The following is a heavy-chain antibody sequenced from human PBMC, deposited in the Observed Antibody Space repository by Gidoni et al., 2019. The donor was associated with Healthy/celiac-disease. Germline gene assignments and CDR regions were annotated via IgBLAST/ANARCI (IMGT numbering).Heavy chain of an antibody. CDR1: GFTFSSYG. J-gene: IGHJ5*02. Sequence: QVQLVESGGGVVQPGRSLRLSCAASGFTFSSYGMHWVRQAPGKGLEWVAVIWYDGSNKNYADSVKGRFTISRDNSKNTLYLQMNSLRAEDTAVYYCARAATRGNWFDPWGQGTLVTVSS. V-gene: IGHV3-33*01. D-gene: IGHD2-15*01. CDR2: IWYDGSNK. CDR3: ARAATRGNWFDP.